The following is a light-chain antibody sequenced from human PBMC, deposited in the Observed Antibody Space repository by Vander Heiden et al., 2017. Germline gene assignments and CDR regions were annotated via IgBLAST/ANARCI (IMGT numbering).Light chain of an antibody. CDR2: DDG. CDR1: NIGTKS. J-gene: IGLJ2*01. CDR3: QVWDTTSDHPVV. V-gene: IGLV3-21*02. Sequence: SYVLTQPPPLSVAPGQTAKISCGGQNIGTKSVHWYQQKPGRAPVLVVYDDGDQPSGIPERISGSNSGNTATLTISRVEAGDEADYYCQVWDTTSDHPVVFGGGTKLTV.